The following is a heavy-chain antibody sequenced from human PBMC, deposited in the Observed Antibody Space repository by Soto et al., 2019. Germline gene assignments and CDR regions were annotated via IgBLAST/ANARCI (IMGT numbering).Heavy chain of an antibody. J-gene: IGHJ6*02. V-gene: IGHV1-18*01. CDR2: ISAYNGNT. D-gene: IGHD3-22*01. CDR3: ASGRRYYDGYYYGMDV. Sequence: QVQLVQSGAEVKKPGASVKVSCKASGYTFTSYGIIWVRQARGQGLEWMGWISAYNGNTNYAQKLQGRVTMTTDTSTSTAYMELRSLRSDDTAVYYCASGRRYYDGYYYGMDVWGQGTTVTVSS. CDR1: GYTFTSYG.